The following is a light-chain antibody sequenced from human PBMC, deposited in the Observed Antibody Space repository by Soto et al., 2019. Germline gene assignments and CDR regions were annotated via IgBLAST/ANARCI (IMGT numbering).Light chain of an antibody. CDR3: QQYNSYPLT. CDR2: AAS. V-gene: IGKV1-17*01. CDR1: QGIGND. J-gene: IGKJ4*01. Sequence: DIQMTQSPSSMSASVGDRVTITCRASQGIGNDLGWYQQKPGNAPKRLIFAASSLQSGVPSRFSGSESGTEFTLTISSLQPEDFATYYCQQYNSYPLTFGGGTKVEFK.